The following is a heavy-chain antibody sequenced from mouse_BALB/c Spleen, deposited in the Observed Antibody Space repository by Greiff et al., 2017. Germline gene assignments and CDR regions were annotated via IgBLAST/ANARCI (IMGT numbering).Heavy chain of an antibody. V-gene: IGHV2-9*02. D-gene: IGHD1-1*01. J-gene: IGHJ4*01. CDR3: ARDWAYYGSSYAMDY. CDR2: IWAGGST. CDR1: GFSLTSYG. Sequence: VQLQQSGPGLVAPSQSLSITCTVSGFSLTSYGVHWVRQPPGKGLEWLGVIWAGGSTNYNSALMSRLSISKDNSKSQVFLKMNSLQTDDTAMYYCARDWAYYGSSYAMDYWGQGTSVTVSS.